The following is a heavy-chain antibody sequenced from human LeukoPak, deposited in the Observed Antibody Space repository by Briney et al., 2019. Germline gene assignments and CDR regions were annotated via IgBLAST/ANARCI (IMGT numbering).Heavy chain of an antibody. CDR3: AKGSDSREYYFDY. J-gene: IGHJ4*02. CDR2: ISGSGGST. CDR1: GFTFSSYA. D-gene: IGHD3-22*01. Sequence: GGSLRLSYAASGFTFSSYAMSRVRQAPGKGLEWVSAISGSGGSTYYADSVKGRFTISRDNSKNTLYLQMNSLRAEDTAVYYCAKGSDSREYYFDYWGQGTLVTVSS. V-gene: IGHV3-23*01.